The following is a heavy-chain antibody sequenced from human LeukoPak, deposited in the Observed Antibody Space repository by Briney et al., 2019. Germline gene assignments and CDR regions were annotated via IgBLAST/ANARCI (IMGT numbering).Heavy chain of an antibody. CDR1: GGSFSGYY. CDR2: INHSGST. D-gene: IGHD3-10*01. Sequence: SETLSLTCAVYGGSFSGYYWSWIRQPPGKGLEWIGEINHSGSTNYNPSLKSRVTISVDTSKNQFSLKLSSVTAADTAVHDCAKKFLGDRKLGPSRYYGSGSYDYWGQGTLVTVPS. J-gene: IGHJ4*02. V-gene: IGHV4-34*01. CDR3: AKKFLGDRKLGPSRYYGSGSYDY.